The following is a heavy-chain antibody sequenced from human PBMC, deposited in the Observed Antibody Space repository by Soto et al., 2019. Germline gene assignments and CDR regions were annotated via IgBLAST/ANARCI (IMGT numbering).Heavy chain of an antibody. CDR2: IYWDDDK. CDR3: APIVVACLGYYFDY. J-gene: IGHJ4*02. D-gene: IGHD5-12*01. V-gene: IGHV2-5*02. Sequence: QITLKESGPTLVKPTQTLTLTCTFSGFSLSSTRMAVGWIRQPPGKALEWLALIYWDDDKRYSPFLKSRRTTTKHTSKNQVVLTMSNLDPVDTARYYCAPIVVACLGYYFDYWGQGTQVTVSS. CDR1: GFSLSSTRMA.